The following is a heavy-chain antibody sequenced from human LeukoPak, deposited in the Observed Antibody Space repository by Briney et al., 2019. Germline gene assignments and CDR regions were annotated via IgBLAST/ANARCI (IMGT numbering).Heavy chain of an antibody. D-gene: IGHD4-11*01. CDR3: AKILVRDYRSPHGWFDP. V-gene: IGHV3-23*01. J-gene: IGHJ5*02. CDR2: ISGSGGST. Sequence: KSGGSLRLSCAASGFTFSSYAMSWVRQAPGKGLEWVSAISGSGGSTYYADSVKGRFTISRDNSKNTLYLQMNSLRAEDTAVYYCAKILVRDYRSPHGWFDPWGQGTLVTVSS. CDR1: GFTFSSYA.